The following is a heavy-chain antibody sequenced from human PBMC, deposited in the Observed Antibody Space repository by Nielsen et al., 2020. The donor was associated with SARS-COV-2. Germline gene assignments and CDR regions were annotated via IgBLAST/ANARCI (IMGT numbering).Heavy chain of an antibody. V-gene: IGHV1-3*01. J-gene: IGHJ4*02. CDR1: GYTFTSYA. CDR3: ASERGYSGYDRGTFDY. D-gene: IGHD5-12*01. Sequence: ASVKVSCKASGYTFTSYAMHWVRQAPGQRLKWMGWINAGNGNTKYSQKFQGRVTITRDTSASTAYMELSSLRSEDTAVYYCASERGYSGYDRGTFDYWGQGTLVTVSS. CDR2: INAGNGNT.